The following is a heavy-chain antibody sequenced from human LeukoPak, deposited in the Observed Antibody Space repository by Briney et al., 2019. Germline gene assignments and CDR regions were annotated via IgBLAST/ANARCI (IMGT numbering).Heavy chain of an antibody. CDR2: IIPIFGTA. Sequence: SVKVSCKASGGTFSSYAISWLRQAPGQGLEWMGGIIPIFGTANYAQKFQGRVTITTDESTSTAYMELSSLRSEDTAVYYCARGYLEPELLYMEVWGKGTTVTVSS. V-gene: IGHV1-69*05. CDR1: GGTFSSYA. CDR3: ARGYLEPELLYMEV. D-gene: IGHD1-26*01. J-gene: IGHJ6*03.